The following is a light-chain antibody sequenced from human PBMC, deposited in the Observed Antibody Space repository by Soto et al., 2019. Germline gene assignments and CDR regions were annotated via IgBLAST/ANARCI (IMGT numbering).Light chain of an antibody. V-gene: IGKV1-5*03. Sequence: DIQMTRSPSILSASVGDRVTITCRATQSIGTSLAWYQQKPGKPPRLLLYRASSLERGVPSRFSGSGSGAEFSLTISSLQPDDFATYYCQQYYAYSPYTFGQGTKLEI. CDR1: QSIGTS. CDR2: RAS. J-gene: IGKJ2*01. CDR3: QQYYAYSPYT.